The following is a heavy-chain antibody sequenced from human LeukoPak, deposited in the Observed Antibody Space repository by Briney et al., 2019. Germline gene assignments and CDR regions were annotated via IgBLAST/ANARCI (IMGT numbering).Heavy chain of an antibody. D-gene: IGHD3-3*01. CDR3: ARWSDFWSGYYTDY. Sequence: SETLSLTCTVSGGSISSGGYYWSWLRQHPGQGLEWIGYIYYSGSTYYNPSLKSRVTISVDTSKNRFSLKLSSVTAADTAVYYCARWSDFWSGYYTDYWGQGTLVTVSS. J-gene: IGHJ4*02. CDR1: GGSISSGGYY. CDR2: IYYSGST. V-gene: IGHV4-31*03.